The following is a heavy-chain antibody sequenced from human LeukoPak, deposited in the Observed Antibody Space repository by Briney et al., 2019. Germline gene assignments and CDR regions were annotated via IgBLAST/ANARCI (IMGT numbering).Heavy chain of an antibody. CDR1: RGTFSSYA. CDR2: IIPIFGTA. CDR3: ARSSPIVVVPAGQEGNWFDP. D-gene: IGHD2-2*01. Sequence: GASVKVSCKTSRGTFSSYAISWVRQAPGQGLEWMGGIIPIFGTANYAQKFQGRVTITADKSTSTAYMELSSLRSEDTAVYYCARSSPIVVVPAGQEGNWFDPWGQGTLVTVSS. V-gene: IGHV1-69*06. J-gene: IGHJ5*02.